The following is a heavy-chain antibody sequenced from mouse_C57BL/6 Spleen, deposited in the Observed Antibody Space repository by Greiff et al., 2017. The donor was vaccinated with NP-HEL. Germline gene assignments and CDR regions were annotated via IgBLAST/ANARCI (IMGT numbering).Heavy chain of an antibody. V-gene: IGHV1-7*01. J-gene: IGHJ3*01. CDR2: INPSSGYT. CDR3: ARSYYDGYYTFAY. Sequence: VQLQQSGAELAKPGASVKLSCKASGYTFTSYWMHWVKQRPGQGLEWIGYINPSSGYTKYNQKFKDKATLTADKSSSTAYMQLSSLTYEDSSVYYCARSYYDGYYTFAYWGQGTLVTVSA. CDR1: GYTFTSYW. D-gene: IGHD2-3*01.